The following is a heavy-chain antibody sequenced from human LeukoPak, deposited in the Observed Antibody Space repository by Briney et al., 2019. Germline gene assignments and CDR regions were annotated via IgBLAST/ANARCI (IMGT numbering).Heavy chain of an antibody. CDR1: GGTFSSYA. CDR2: IIPILGIA. Sequence: ASVKVSCKASGGTFSSYAISWVRQAPGQGLEWGGRIIPILGIANYAQKFQGRVTITADKSTSTAYMELSSLRSEDTAVYYCARDGRSYGANEAFDIWGQGTMVTVSS. V-gene: IGHV1-69*04. J-gene: IGHJ3*02. D-gene: IGHD1-26*01. CDR3: ARDGRSYGANEAFDI.